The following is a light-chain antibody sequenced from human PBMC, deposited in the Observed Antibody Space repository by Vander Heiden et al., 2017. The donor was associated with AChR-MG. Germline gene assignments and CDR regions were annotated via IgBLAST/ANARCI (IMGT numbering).Light chain of an antibody. Sequence: EIPMTQSPATLSVSPGERATLSCRASQSVSSNVAWYQQKPGQPPRLLIYESSTRATGIPDRFSGSGSDTEFTLTISSRQSEDFAVYYWQQDYSLGSFGQGTKVEIK. V-gene: IGKV3-15*01. CDR1: QSVSSN. CDR3: QQDYSLGS. J-gene: IGKJ1*01. CDR2: ESS.